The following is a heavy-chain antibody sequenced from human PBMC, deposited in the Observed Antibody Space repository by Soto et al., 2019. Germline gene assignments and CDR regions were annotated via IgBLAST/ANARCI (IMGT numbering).Heavy chain of an antibody. Sequence: GESLKISCKGSGYSFTSYWIGWVRQMPEKGLEWMGIIYPGDSDTRYSPSFQGQVTISADKSISTAYLQWSSLKASDTAMYYCASLIVVVPAATSDAFDIWGQGTMVTVSS. CDR1: GYSFTSYW. J-gene: IGHJ3*02. CDR3: ASLIVVVPAATSDAFDI. CDR2: IYPGDSDT. V-gene: IGHV5-51*01. D-gene: IGHD2-2*01.